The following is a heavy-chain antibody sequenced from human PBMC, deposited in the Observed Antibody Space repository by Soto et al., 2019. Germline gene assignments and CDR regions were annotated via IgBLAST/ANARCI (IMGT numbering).Heavy chain of an antibody. D-gene: IGHD1-26*01. V-gene: IGHV3-23*01. J-gene: IGHJ3*02. CDR1: GFTFSSYA. CDR3: AKGHHPAKYSGSYSAFDI. Sequence: GGSLRLSCAASGFTFSSYAMSWVRQAPGKGLEWVSAISGSGGSTYYADSVKGRFTISRDNSKNTLYLQMNSLRAEDTAVYYCAKGHHPAKYSGSYSAFDIWGQGTMVTVSS. CDR2: ISGSGGST.